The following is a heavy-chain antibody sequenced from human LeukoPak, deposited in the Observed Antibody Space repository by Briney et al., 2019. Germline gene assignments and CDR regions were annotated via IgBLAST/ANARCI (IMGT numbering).Heavy chain of an antibody. CDR2: IYYSGST. Sequence: PSETLSLTCTVSGGSISSADYHWSWNRQPPGKGLEWIGYIYYSGSTYYNPSLKSRVTISVDTSKNQFSLKLSSVTAADTALYYCARAVVTATHDAFDIWGQGTMVTVSS. V-gene: IGHV4-30-4*08. J-gene: IGHJ3*02. CDR3: ARAVVTATHDAFDI. D-gene: IGHD2-15*01. CDR1: GGSISSADYH.